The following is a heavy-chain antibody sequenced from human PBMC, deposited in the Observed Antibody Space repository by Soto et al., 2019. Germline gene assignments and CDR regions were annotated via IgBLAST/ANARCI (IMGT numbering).Heavy chain of an antibody. CDR2: LSYDGGNK. J-gene: IGHJ6*02. Sequence: QVQLVESGGGVVQPGKSLRLSCAASGFTFTSYALHWVRQAPGKGLEWVAVLSYDGGNKYYADSVKGRFTISRDNSKNTLFLQMNSLRADDTAVYYCARDRGGYLTYSYYAMDVWGQGTTVTVSS. CDR1: GFTFTSYA. CDR3: ARDRGGYLTYSYYAMDV. V-gene: IGHV3-30-3*01. D-gene: IGHD3-22*01.